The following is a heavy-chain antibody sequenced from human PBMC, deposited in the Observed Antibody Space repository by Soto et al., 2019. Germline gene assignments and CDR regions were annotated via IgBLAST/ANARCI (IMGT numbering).Heavy chain of an antibody. CDR2: ISSSSSYI. D-gene: IGHD3-22*01. J-gene: IGHJ4*02. CDR1: GFTFSSYS. Sequence: GGSLRLSCAASGFTFSSYSINWVRQAPGKGLEWVPPISSSSSYIYYAGSLKGRFTISRDNAKSSLYLQMNSLRAEDTAVYYCARVYSSGYYFDYWGQGTLVTVAS. V-gene: IGHV3-21*01. CDR3: ARVYSSGYYFDY.